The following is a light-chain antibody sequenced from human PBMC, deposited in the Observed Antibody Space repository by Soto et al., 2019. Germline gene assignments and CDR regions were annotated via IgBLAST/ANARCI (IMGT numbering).Light chain of an antibody. CDR3: QQYGSSITCT. V-gene: IGKV3-20*01. J-gene: IGKJ1*01. Sequence: EVVLTQSPGTVSLSPGERATLSCRASQSVTSNYLAWYQQKPGQAPRLLIYAASSRATGIPDRFSGSGSGTDFTLSISSLEPEDFAVYYCQQYGSSITCTFGQGTKVAIK. CDR2: AAS. CDR1: QSVTSNY.